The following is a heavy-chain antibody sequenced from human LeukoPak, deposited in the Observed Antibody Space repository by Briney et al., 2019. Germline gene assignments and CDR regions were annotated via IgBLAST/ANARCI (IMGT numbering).Heavy chain of an antibody. CDR2: ISASGTDT. V-gene: IGHV3-23*01. J-gene: IGHJ4*02. Sequence: GGSLRLSCAASGFSFWSYAMSWVRQAPGKGLEWVSAISASGTDTYNADSAKGRFTISRDNSKNTLFLQMNSLRAEDTAVYYCAKGHFGSLNSWGRGTPVTVSS. CDR3: AKGHFGSLNS. D-gene: IGHD3-3*02. CDR1: GFSFWSYA.